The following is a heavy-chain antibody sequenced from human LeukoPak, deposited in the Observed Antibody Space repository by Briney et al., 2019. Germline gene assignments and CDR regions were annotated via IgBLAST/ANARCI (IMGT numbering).Heavy chain of an antibody. CDR3: ARDGDYGDYYYYMDV. CDR1: GGSISSYY. J-gene: IGHJ6*03. V-gene: IGHV4-59*01. CDR2: IYYSGST. Sequence: SETLSLTCTVSGGSISSYYWSWIRQPPGKGLEWIGYIYYSGSTNYNPSLKSRFTISVDTSKNQFSLKLSSVTAADTAVYYCARDGDYGDYYYYMDVWGKGTTVTVSS. D-gene: IGHD4-17*01.